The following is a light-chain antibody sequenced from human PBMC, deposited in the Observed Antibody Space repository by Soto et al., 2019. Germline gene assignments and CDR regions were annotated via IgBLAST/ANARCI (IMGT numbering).Light chain of an antibody. Sequence: EIVLTQSPGTLSLSPGERATLSCRASQRVSSNYLAWYQQKAGQAPRLRIYGASTRATGIPDRFSGSGSGTDFTLTISRLEPEDSAVYYCQQYGSSPTWTFGQGTKVDI. CDR2: GAS. J-gene: IGKJ1*01. CDR1: QRVSSNY. CDR3: QQYGSSPTWT. V-gene: IGKV3-20*01.